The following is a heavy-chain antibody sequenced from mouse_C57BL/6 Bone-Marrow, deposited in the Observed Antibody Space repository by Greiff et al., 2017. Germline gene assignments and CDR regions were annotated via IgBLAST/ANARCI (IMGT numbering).Heavy chain of an antibody. J-gene: IGHJ4*01. Sequence: QVQLKQSGAELAKPGASVKLSCKASGYTFTSYWMHWVKQRPGQGLEWIGYINPSSGYTKYNQKFKDKATLTADKSSSTAYMQLSSLTSEDSAGYYCARKVSIYYYGSSYDYAMDYWGQGTSVTVSS. CDR3: ARKVSIYYYGSSYDYAMDY. V-gene: IGHV1-7*01. CDR1: GYTFTSYW. CDR2: INPSSGYT. D-gene: IGHD1-1*01.